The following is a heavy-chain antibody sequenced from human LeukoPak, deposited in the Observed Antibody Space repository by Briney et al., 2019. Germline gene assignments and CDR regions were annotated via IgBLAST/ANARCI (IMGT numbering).Heavy chain of an antibody. CDR3: AKDLLAPGDY. CDR2: ITDAVGST. D-gene: IGHD2-21*01. V-gene: IGHV3-23*01. J-gene: IGHJ4*02. CDR1: GFTFSSSS. Sequence: GGSLRLSCAASGFTFSSSSISWVRQAPGKGLEWVSAITDAVGSTHYADSVKGRFTISRDNSKNTLYLQMNSLRAEDTAVYYCAKDLLAPGDYWGQGTLVTVSS.